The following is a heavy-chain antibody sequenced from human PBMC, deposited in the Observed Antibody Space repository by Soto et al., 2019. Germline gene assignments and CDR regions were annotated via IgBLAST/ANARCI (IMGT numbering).Heavy chain of an antibody. D-gene: IGHD4-17*01. Sequence: GGSLRLSCAASGFIFSTDAMNWVRQAPGKGLEWVSAISSSGDSTYYAESVRGRFTISRDNSINTLYLQMRSLRPEDTAVYYCAHPRGYGVFDAVDIWGQGTMVTVSS. J-gene: IGHJ3*02. CDR3: AHPRGYGVFDAVDI. CDR1: GFIFSTDA. V-gene: IGHV3-23*01. CDR2: ISSSGDST.